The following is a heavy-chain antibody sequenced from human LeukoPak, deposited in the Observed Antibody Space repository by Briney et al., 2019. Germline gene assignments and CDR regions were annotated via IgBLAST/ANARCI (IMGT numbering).Heavy chain of an antibody. CDR1: RFTFSSYA. Sequence: PGGSLRLSCAASRFTFSSYAMSWVRQAPGKGLEWVSVIYSGGSTYYADSVKGRFTISRGNSKNTLYLQMNSLRAEDTAVHYCARVSIDWSMYYFDYWGQGTLVTVSS. CDR2: IYSGGST. D-gene: IGHD3-9*01. J-gene: IGHJ4*02. CDR3: ARVSIDWSMYYFDY. V-gene: IGHV3-53*01.